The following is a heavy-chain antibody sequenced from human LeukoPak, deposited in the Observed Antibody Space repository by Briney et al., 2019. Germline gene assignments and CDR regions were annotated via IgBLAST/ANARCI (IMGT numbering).Heavy chain of an antibody. CDR2: INSDGGTT. D-gene: IGHD3-10*01. CDR3: VKASYSGSSSLYDF. CDR1: GFTFTSYA. V-gene: IGHV3-64D*08. J-gene: IGHJ4*02. Sequence: GGSLRLSCSASGFTFTSYAMHWVRQAPGKGREYVSAINSDGGTTYYADSVKGRFTISRDISKNTLYLQMSSLRTEDTAVYYCVKASYSGSSSLYDFWGQGTLVTVSS.